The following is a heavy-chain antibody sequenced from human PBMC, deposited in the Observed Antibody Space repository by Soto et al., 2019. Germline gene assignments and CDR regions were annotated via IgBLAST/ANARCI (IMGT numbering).Heavy chain of an antibody. Sequence: PSQTLSLTCAISGDSVSSNSAAWNWIRQSPSRGLEWLGRTYYRSKWYNDYAVSVKSRLTINPDTSKNQFSLQLNSVTPEDTAVYYCAREARYGSGRVDWFEPSCQGTLVTVSS. J-gene: IGHJ5*02. V-gene: IGHV6-1*01. CDR1: GDSVSSNSAA. CDR3: AREARYGSGRVDWFEP. CDR2: TYYRSKWYN. D-gene: IGHD3-10*01.